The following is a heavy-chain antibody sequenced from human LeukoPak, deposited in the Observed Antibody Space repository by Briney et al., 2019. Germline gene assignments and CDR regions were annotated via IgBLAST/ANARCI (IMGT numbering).Heavy chain of an antibody. CDR3: AKGGKWDVTPFDY. D-gene: IGHD1-26*01. J-gene: IGHJ4*02. CDR1: GFTFSSYG. V-gene: IGHV3-30*18. Sequence: GSSLRLSCAASGFTFSSYGMHWVRQAPGKGLEWVAVISYDGNTKYYADSVKGRFTISRDNSKNTLYLQVNSLRAEDTAVYYCAKGGKWDVTPFDYWGQGTLVTVSS. CDR2: ISYDGNTK.